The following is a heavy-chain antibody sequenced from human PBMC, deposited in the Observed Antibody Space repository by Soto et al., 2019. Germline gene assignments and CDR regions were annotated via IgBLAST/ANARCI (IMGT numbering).Heavy chain of an antibody. CDR3: ARGFGGYSWCDP. CDR1: GGSISSRSYY. D-gene: IGHD3-22*01. Sequence: PSETLSLTCTVSGGSISSRSYYRAWIRHPPGKGLEWIATLYYNWNTYYNPSLKSRATISLDASENRFSLKLRSVTAADTAVYYCARGFGGYSWCDPGGQGTLVTVSS. CDR2: LYYNWNT. V-gene: IGHV4-39*02. J-gene: IGHJ5*02.